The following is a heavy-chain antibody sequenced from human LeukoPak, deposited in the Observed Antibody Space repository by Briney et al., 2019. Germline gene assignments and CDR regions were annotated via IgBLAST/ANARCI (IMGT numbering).Heavy chain of an antibody. CDR3: ARSAEVRYFDWLLYSDYYYYIVV. D-gene: IGHD3-9*01. J-gene: IGHJ6*03. CDR2: ISGVGSDN. Sequence: GGSLRLSCAASGFTFSSYEMNWVRQAPGKGLEWVAYISGVGSDNNYADSVKGRFTISRDNAKNSLYLQMNSLRAEDTAVYYCARSAEVRYFDWLLYSDYYYYIVVWGKGTTVTISS. CDR1: GFTFSSYE. V-gene: IGHV3-48*03.